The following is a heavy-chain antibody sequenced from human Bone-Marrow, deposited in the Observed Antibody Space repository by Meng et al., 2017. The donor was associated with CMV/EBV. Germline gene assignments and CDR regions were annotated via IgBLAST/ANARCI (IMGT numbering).Heavy chain of an antibody. CDR3: ARGKNSGSDYPKYYLDY. CDR1: GGSISSYY. CDR2: IYYRGST. V-gene: IGHV4-59*01. J-gene: IGHJ4*02. D-gene: IGHD3-10*01. Sequence: SETLSSTCTVPGGSISSYYWSWIRQPPGKGLEWIGYIYYRGSTNYNPPLKSRVTISVDTSKNQFSLKLSSVTAADTAVYYRARGKNSGSDYPKYYLDYCGQGTLVSFSS.